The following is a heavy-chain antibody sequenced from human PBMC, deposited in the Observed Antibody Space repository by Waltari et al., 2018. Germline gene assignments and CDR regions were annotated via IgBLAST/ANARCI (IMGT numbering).Heavy chain of an antibody. CDR3: ATCASSTSCYRTWFDP. CDR2: FEPEDGET. J-gene: IGHJ5*02. V-gene: IGHV1-24*01. Sequence: QVQLVQPGAEVKKPGASVKVSCKVSGYTLTELSMHWVRQAPGKGLEWMGGFEPEDGETIYAQKFQGRVTMTEDTSTDTAYMELSSLRSEDTAVYYCATCASSTSCYRTWFDPWGQGTLVTVSS. CDR1: GYTLTELS. D-gene: IGHD2-2*01.